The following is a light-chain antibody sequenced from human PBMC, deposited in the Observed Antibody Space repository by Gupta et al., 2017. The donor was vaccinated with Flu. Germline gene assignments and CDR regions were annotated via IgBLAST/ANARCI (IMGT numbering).Light chain of an antibody. Sequence: KSTFTLSRGHSSYIIAWHQQHSGKAPRDLMKVEGTGIYNKGSAVPDRFSGSSSCAGPFLTISNPLSEDEADYYCETWDSNTHVVFGGGTKLTVL. CDR2: VEGTGIY. V-gene: IGLV4-60*03. CDR3: ETWDSNTHVV. J-gene: IGLJ2*01. CDR1: RGHSSYI.